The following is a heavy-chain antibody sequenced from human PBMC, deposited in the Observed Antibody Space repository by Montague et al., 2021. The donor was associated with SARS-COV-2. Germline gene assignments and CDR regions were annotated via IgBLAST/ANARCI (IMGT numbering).Heavy chain of an antibody. CDR2: IYASGST. Sequence: SETLSLTCSISGVSITSYYWSWVRQPAGKGLEWIGHIYASGSTNXSPSLESRVRLSIDNPKNQFSLKLESLTAADTAVYYCVRDGGNWYYFDYWGQGALVTVSS. V-gene: IGHV4-4*07. CDR3: VRDGGNWYYFDY. D-gene: IGHD3-16*01. J-gene: IGHJ4*02. CDR1: GVSITSYY.